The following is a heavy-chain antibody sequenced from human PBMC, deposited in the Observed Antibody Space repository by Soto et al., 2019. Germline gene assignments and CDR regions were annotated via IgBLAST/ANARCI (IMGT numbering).Heavy chain of an antibody. V-gene: IGHV3-48*02. CDR1: GFTFSSYS. Sequence: PGGSLRLSCAASGFTFSSYSMNWVRQAPGKGLEWVSYISSSSSTIYYADSVKGRFTISRDNAKNSLYLQMNSLRDEDTAVYYCARDHTKVGIAAAKHYYYYGMDVWGQGTTVTVSS. CDR2: ISSSSSTI. CDR3: ARDHTKVGIAAAKHYYYYGMDV. D-gene: IGHD6-13*01. J-gene: IGHJ6*02.